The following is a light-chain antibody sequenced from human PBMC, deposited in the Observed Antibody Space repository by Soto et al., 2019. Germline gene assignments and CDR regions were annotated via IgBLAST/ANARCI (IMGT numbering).Light chain of an antibody. CDR2: GAS. CDR1: QSINSE. CDR3: QLGHNGPLT. Sequence: EIVMPQSPATLSLSPGERAALSCRASQSINSELAWYQQKPGQPPRLLIYGASTRATGVTARFTGSESGSEFTLTTSGLQSEDFPVYYLQLGHNGPLTIGQAPRLE. J-gene: IGKJ2*01. V-gene: IGKV3-15*01.